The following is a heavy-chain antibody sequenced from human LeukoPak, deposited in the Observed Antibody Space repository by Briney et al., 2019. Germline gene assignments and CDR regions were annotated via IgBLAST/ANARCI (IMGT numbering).Heavy chain of an antibody. CDR3: AKDGAGSNYGKYFFDY. CDR2: ISGGGGST. CDR1: GFTFISHA. V-gene: IGHV3-23*01. J-gene: IGHJ4*02. D-gene: IGHD3-16*01. Sequence: GGSLRLSCAASGFTFISHAMSWVRQATEEGLEWVSGISGGGGSTYYADYVKGRFTISRDNSKNTLYLQMNSLRAEDAAVYYCAKDGAGSNYGKYFFDYWVQGTLVTVSS.